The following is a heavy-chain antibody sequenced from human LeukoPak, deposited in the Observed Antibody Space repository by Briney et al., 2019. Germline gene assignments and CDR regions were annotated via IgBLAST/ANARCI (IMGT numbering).Heavy chain of an antibody. CDR3: AREYYDILTGSFPFDY. V-gene: IGHV4-59*01. CDR1: GGSISSYY. J-gene: IGHJ4*02. D-gene: IGHD3-9*01. Sequence: SETLSLTCTVSGGSISSYYWSWIRQPPGKGLEWIGYIYYSGSTNYNPSLKSRVTISVDTSKNQFSLKLSFVTAADTAVYYCAREYYDILTGSFPFDYWGQGTLVTVSS. CDR2: IYYSGST.